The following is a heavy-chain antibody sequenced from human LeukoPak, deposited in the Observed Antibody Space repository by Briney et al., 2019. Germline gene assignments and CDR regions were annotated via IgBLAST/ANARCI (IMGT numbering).Heavy chain of an antibody. V-gene: IGHV3-21*01. CDR2: ISSSSSYI. CDR3: ARGDREAAGKADY. J-gene: IGHJ4*02. Sequence: GGSLRLSCAASGFTFSSYSMNWVRQAPGKGLEWVSSISSSSSYIYYADSVKGRFTISRDNAKNSLYLQMNSLRAEDTAVYYCARGDREAAGKADYWGQGTLVTVSS. CDR1: GFTFSSYS. D-gene: IGHD6-13*01.